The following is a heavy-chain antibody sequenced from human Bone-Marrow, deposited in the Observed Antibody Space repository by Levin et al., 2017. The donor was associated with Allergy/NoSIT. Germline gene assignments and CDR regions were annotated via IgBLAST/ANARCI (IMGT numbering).Heavy chain of an antibody. Sequence: PSETLSLTCAVSGGSVSDSYWSWIRQPPGKGLEWIGEISHSGSTSYKSSLKSRITISLDPSKNQFSLKLSSVTAADTALYFCARRGFTYGPPPDYWGQGTLVSVSS. CDR2: ISHSGST. J-gene: IGHJ4*02. CDR3: ARRGFTYGPPPDY. D-gene: IGHD2-15*01. CDR1: GGSVSDSY. V-gene: IGHV4-34*01.